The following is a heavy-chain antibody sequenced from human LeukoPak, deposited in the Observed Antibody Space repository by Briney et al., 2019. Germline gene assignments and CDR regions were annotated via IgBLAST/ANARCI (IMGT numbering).Heavy chain of an antibody. Sequence: GGSLRLSCAASGFTFSSYGMHWVRQAPGKGLEWVAVIWYDGSNKYYADSVKGRFTTSRDNAKNSLYLQMNSLRAEDTAVYYCARDLRDDFDWLRYGMDVWGQGTTVTVSS. CDR2: IWYDGSNK. D-gene: IGHD3-9*01. CDR1: GFTFSSYG. J-gene: IGHJ6*02. CDR3: ARDLRDDFDWLRYGMDV. V-gene: IGHV3-33*01.